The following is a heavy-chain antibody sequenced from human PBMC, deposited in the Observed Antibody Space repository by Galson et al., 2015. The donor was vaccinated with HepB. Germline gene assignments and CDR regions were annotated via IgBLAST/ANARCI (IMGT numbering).Heavy chain of an antibody. J-gene: IGHJ3*02. Sequence: SVKVSCKASGYTFTSYGISWVRQAPGQGLEWMGWISAYNGNTNYAQKLQGRVTMTTDTSTSTAYMELRSLRAADTAVYYCAGESINRQHAFDIWGQGTMVTVSS. CDR1: GYTFTSYG. D-gene: IGHD3-10*01. CDR2: ISAYNGNT. V-gene: IGHV1-18*04. CDR3: AGESINRQHAFDI.